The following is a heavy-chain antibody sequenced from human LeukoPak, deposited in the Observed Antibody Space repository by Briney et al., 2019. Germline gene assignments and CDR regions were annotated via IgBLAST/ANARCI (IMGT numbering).Heavy chain of an antibody. CDR2: IYTSGST. CDR1: GDSISTYY. CDR3: ARDLGSGSQLFDY. Sequence: PSETLSLTCTVSGDSISTYYWNWIRQPAGKGLEWIGRIYTSGSTNQNPSLKSRVTISVDTSKNQFSLKLSSVTAADTAVYYCARDLGSGSQLFDYWGQGTLVTVSS. J-gene: IGHJ4*02. V-gene: IGHV4-4*07. D-gene: IGHD3-22*01.